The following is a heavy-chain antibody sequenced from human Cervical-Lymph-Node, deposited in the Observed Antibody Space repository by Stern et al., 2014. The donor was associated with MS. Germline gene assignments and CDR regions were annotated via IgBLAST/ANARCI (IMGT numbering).Heavy chain of an antibody. D-gene: IGHD5-18*01. Sequence: QVQLVQSGSELKKPGASVKVSCKASGYTLTNYPINWVRQAPGQGLEWMGWSNTNTGNSTYAQDFTGRFVFSLDTSVSTAYLQISNLKAEDTAVYYCARDFVDTAMITRSDYLDCWGQGTLVTVSS. CDR1: GYTLTNYP. CDR2: SNTNTGNS. J-gene: IGHJ4*02. CDR3: ARDFVDTAMITRSDYLDC. V-gene: IGHV7-4-1*02.